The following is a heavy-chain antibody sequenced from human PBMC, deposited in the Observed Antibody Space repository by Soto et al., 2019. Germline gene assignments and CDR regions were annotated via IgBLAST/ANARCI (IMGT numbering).Heavy chain of an antibody. V-gene: IGHV1-69*13. CDR1: GGTFSSYA. CDR2: IIPIFGTA. D-gene: IGHD2-2*01. J-gene: IGHJ6*02. CDR3: ARQRWPAAMNYYYYYGMDV. Sequence: SVKVSCKASGGTFSSYAISWVRQAPGQGLEWMGGIIPIFGTANYAQKFQGRVTITADESTSTAYMELSSLRSEDTAVYYCARQRWPAAMNYYYYYGMDVWGQGTTVTVSS.